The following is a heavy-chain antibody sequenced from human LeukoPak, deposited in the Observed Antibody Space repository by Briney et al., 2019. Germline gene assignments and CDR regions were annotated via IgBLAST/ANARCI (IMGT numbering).Heavy chain of an antibody. CDR1: GLTFADYT. Sequence: PGGSLRLSCAASGLTFADYTMHWVRQAPGKGLEWVSLISRNGVATKYADSVRGRFTISRDNSKNSLYLQMNSLRAEDTAVYYCTRVQFHSAHDYVGPHDYWGQGTLVTVSS. V-gene: IGHV3-43*01. J-gene: IGHJ4*02. CDR2: ISRNGVAT. CDR3: TRVQFHSAHDYVGPHDY. D-gene: IGHD3-16*01.